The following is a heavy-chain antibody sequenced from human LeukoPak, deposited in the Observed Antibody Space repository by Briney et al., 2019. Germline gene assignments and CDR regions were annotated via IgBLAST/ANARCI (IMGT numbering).Heavy chain of an antibody. CDR1: GFTFSSYG. CDR3: ARDLGYGSGELFPFDY. V-gene: IGHV3-33*01. J-gene: IGHJ4*02. D-gene: IGHD3-10*01. CDR2: IWYDGSNK. Sequence: PGGSLRLSCAASGFTFSSYGMHWVRQAPGKGLEWVAVIWYDGSNKYYADSVKGRFTISRDNSKNTLYLQMNSLRAEDTAVYYCARDLGYGSGELFPFDYWGQGTLVTVSS.